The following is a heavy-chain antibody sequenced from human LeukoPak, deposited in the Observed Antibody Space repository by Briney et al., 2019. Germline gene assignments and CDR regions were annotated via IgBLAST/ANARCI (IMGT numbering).Heavy chain of an antibody. Sequence: PGGSLRLSCAASGFTFSDYYMSWIRQAPGKGLEWVSYISSSGSTIYYADSVKGRFTISRDNAKNSLYLQMNSLRAEDTAVYYCARVRLSHIAAAGRDYWGQGTLVTVSS. CDR3: ARVRLSHIAAAGRDY. CDR1: GFTFSDYY. CDR2: ISSSGSTI. V-gene: IGHV3-11*01. J-gene: IGHJ4*02. D-gene: IGHD6-13*01.